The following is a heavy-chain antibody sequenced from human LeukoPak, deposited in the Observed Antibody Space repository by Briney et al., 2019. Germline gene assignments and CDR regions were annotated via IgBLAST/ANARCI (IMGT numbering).Heavy chain of an antibody. CDR1: GFTFSSYA. Sequence: PGGSLRLSCAASGFTFSSYAMPCVREAPGKGVEWVAVISYDGSNKYYADSVKGRFTISRDNSKNTLYLQMNSLRAEDTAVYYCTRNEGGLAWGQGTLVTVSS. CDR3: TRNEGGLA. CDR2: ISYDGSNK. D-gene: IGHD1-1*01. J-gene: IGHJ5*02. V-gene: IGHV3-30*01.